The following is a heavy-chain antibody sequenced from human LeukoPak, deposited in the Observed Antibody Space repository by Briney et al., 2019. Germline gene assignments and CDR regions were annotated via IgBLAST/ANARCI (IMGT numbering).Heavy chain of an antibody. CDR2: IYYSGST. D-gene: IGHD2-15*01. CDR1: GGSISSSSYY. J-gene: IGHJ3*02. CDR3: ARPDCSGGSCNAFDI. Sequence: SETLSLTCTVSGGSISSSSYYWGWIRQHPGKGLEWIGYIYYSGSTYYNPSLKSRVTISVDTSKNQFSLKLSSVTAADTAVYYCARPDCSGGSCNAFDIWGQGTMVTVSS. V-gene: IGHV4-31*03.